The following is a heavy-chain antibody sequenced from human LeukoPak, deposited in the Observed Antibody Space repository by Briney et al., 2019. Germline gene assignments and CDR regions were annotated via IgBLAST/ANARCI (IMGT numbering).Heavy chain of an antibody. CDR3: AREISANYYDSSGYYYTFDY. J-gene: IGHJ4*02. CDR1: GGSISSYY. D-gene: IGHD3-22*01. Sequence: PSETLSLTCTVSGGSISSYYWNWIRQPAGKGLEWIGRIYTSGSTNYNPSLKSRVTMSVDTSKNQFSLKLSSVTAADTAVYYCAREISANYYDSSGYYYTFDYWGQGTLVTVSS. CDR2: IYTSGST. V-gene: IGHV4-4*07.